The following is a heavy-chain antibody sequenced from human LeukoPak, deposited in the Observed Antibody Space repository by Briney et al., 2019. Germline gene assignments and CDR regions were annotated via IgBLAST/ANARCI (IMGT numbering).Heavy chain of an antibody. CDR1: GFTFSNYA. V-gene: IGHV3-23*01. CDR2: ITKSGRDT. J-gene: IGHJ4*02. Sequence: GGFLRLSCVTSGFTFSNYAMSWVRQAPGKGLEWVSDITKSGRDTFYADSVKGRFTISRDNSKNTVNLQMNSLRAEDTAVYYCAKDIQYYYDSSGYWDYWGQGTLVTVSS. D-gene: IGHD3-22*01. CDR3: AKDIQYYYDSSGYWDY.